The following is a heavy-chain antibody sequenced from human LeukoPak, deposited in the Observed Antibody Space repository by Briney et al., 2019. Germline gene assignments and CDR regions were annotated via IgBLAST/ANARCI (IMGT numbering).Heavy chain of an antibody. CDR1: GFTFSSHA. V-gene: IGHV3-23*01. CDR2: ISGGGGST. J-gene: IGHJ4*02. CDR3: AKDGAGSNYGKYFFDY. D-gene: IGHD3-16*01. Sequence: GGSLRLSCAASGFTFSSHAMSWVRQAPGKGLEWVSGISGGGGSTYYADSVKGRFTIPRDNSKNTLYLQMNSLRAEDAAVYYCAKDGAGSNYGKYFFDYWGQGTLVTVSS.